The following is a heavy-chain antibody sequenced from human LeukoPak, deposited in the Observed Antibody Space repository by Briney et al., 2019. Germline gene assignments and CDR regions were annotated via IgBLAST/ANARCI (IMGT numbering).Heavy chain of an antibody. V-gene: IGHV5-10-1*01. D-gene: IGHD2-2*01. J-gene: IGHJ6*04. Sequence: GGTLRICCKGSGYSITSYWISCVRQMAGKGLEWMWRFDASGSYTNYSPSFQGHVTISADKSISTAYLQWSSLKATDTAMYYCARLSPLPDAPYYYYYGMDVWGKGTTVTVSS. CDR2: FDASGSYT. CDR3: ARLSPLPDAPYYYYYGMDV. CDR1: GYSITSYW.